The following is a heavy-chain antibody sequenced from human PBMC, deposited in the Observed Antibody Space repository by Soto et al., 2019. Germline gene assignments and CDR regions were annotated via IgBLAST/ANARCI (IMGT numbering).Heavy chain of an antibody. CDR1: GYTFTSYD. Sequence: QVHLVQSGAEVKRPRASVKVSCKASGYTFTSYDITWVRQAPGQGLEWMGWISAHNGNTDYAQKSQGRVIVTRDTSTITAYMELRSLISDDASVYYCARGRYGDYWGQGALVTVSS. CDR2: ISAHNGNT. J-gene: IGHJ4*02. V-gene: IGHV1-18*01. D-gene: IGHD1-1*01. CDR3: ARGRYGDY.